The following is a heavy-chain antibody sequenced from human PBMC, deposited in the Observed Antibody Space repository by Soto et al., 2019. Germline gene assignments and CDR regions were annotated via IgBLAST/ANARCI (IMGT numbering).Heavy chain of an antibody. Sequence: QVQLVQSGAEVKKPGSSVKVSCKASGGTFNRYAISWVRQAPGQGLEWMGGIIPIFGIGNDAQRFQGRVTITADESTGTAYMELSSLRSEDTGVXXXXXSAITLFGVVSIPPHYYSEMDVWGXGTT. D-gene: IGHD3-3*01. J-gene: IGHJ6*02. CDR3: XXSAITLFGVVSIPPHYYSEMDV. CDR2: IIPIFGIG. V-gene: IGHV1-69*01. CDR1: GGTFNRYA.